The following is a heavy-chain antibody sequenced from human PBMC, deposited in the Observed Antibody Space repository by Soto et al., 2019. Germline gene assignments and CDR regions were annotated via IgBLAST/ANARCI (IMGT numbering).Heavy chain of an antibody. Sequence: QVQLVESGGGLVKPGGSLRLSCAASGFNFSDHYMNWIRQAPGKGLEWVSYISGSSRYTNFADSVKGRFTISRDNAKNSLYLQMNSLRAEDTAVYYCARHTSGWHYYAYWGQGTPVTVSS. CDR2: ISGSSRYT. J-gene: IGHJ4*02. D-gene: IGHD6-19*01. CDR3: ARHTSGWHYYAY. CDR1: GFNFSDHY. V-gene: IGHV3-11*06.